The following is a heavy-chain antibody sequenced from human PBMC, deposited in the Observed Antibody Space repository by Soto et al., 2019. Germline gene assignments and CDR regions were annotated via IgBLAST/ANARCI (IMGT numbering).Heavy chain of an antibody. CDR2: IIPIFGTA. Sequence: GASVKVSCKASGGTFSSYAISWVRQAPGQGLEWMGGIIPIFGTANYAQKFQGRVTITADESTSTAYMELSSLRSEDTAVYYCATQPNYYDSSGDAFGIWGQGTMVTVSS. D-gene: IGHD3-22*01. CDR1: GGTFSSYA. V-gene: IGHV1-69*13. CDR3: ATQPNYYDSSGDAFGI. J-gene: IGHJ3*02.